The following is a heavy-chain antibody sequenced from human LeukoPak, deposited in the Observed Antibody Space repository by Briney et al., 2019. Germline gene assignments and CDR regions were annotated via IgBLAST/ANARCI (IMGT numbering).Heavy chain of an antibody. J-gene: IGHJ4*02. D-gene: IGHD3-22*01. V-gene: IGHV3-23*01. Sequence: GGSLRLPCAASGFTFSSYAMSWVRQAPGKGLEWVSAISGSGGSTYYADSVKGRFTISRDNSKNTLYLQMNSLRAEDTAVYYCAKDLTSYYYDSSGYYSGDYWGQGTLVTVSS. CDR1: GFTFSSYA. CDR3: AKDLTSYYYDSSGYYSGDY. CDR2: ISGSGGST.